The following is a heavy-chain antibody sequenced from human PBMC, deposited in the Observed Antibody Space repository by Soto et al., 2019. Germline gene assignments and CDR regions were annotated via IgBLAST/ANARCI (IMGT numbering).Heavy chain of an antibody. Sequence: VGSLRLSCAASGFTFSSYAMSWVRQAPGKGLEWVSAISGSGGSTYYADSVKGRFTISRDNSKNTLYLQMNSLRAEDTAVYYCAKDGSDYYDSSGYWADAFDIWGQGTMVTVS. D-gene: IGHD3-22*01. CDR1: GFTFSSYA. CDR2: ISGSGGST. J-gene: IGHJ3*02. CDR3: AKDGSDYYDSSGYWADAFDI. V-gene: IGHV3-23*01.